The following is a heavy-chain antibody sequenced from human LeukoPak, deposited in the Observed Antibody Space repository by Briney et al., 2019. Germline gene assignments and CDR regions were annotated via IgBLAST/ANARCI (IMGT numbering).Heavy chain of an antibody. D-gene: IGHD5-24*01. CDR3: ARRIQGMAPYYFDY. CDR2: INNDGSYT. J-gene: IGHJ4*02. CDR1: GFTFSGAW. V-gene: IGHV3-74*01. Sequence: GGSLRLSCVASGFTFSGAWMHWVRQAPGKGLAWVSRINNDGSYTKYADSVKGRLTISRDNAKNTLYLQMNSLRAEDTAVYYCARRIQGMAPYYFDYWGQGTLVTVSS.